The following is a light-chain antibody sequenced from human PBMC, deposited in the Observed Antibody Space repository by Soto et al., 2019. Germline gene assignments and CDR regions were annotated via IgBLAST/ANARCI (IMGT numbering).Light chain of an antibody. J-gene: IGLJ2*01. CDR2: EVS. CDR1: NSNVGSYNL. V-gene: IGLV2-23*02. CDR3: CSYAGSRNVV. Sequence: QSALTQPASVSGSPGQSITISCTGTNSNVGSYNLVSWYQQHPGKAPKLMIYEVSKRPSGVSNRFSGSKSGNTASLTISGLQAEDEADYYCCSYAGSRNVVFGGGTKVTVL.